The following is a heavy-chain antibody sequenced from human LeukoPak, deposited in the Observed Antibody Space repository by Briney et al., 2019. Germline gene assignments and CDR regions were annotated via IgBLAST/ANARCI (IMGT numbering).Heavy chain of an antibody. Sequence: GGSLRLSCAASGFTFTTYWMHWVRQAPGKGLVWVSHINSDGSITSYADSVKGRFTISRDNAKNTLYLQMNSLRAEDTAVYYCARDPRPGLLRWLQLSSFDYWGQGTLVTVSS. CDR1: GFTFTTYW. CDR3: ARDPRPGLLRWLQLSSFDY. D-gene: IGHD5-24*01. V-gene: IGHV3-74*01. J-gene: IGHJ4*02. CDR2: INSDGSIT.